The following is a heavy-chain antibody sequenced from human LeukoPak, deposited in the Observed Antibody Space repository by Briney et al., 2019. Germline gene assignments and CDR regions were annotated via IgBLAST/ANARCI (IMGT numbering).Heavy chain of an antibody. CDR2: ISAYNGNT. D-gene: IGHD2-2*02. Sequence: ASVKVSCKASGYTFTSYGISWVRQAPGQGLEWMGWISAYNGNTNYAQKLQGRVTMTTDTSTSTAYMELRSLRSDDTAVYYCARARAYCSSTSCYIHYFDYWGQGTLVTVSS. CDR3: ARARAYCSSTSCYIHYFDY. V-gene: IGHV1-18*01. J-gene: IGHJ4*02. CDR1: GYTFTSYG.